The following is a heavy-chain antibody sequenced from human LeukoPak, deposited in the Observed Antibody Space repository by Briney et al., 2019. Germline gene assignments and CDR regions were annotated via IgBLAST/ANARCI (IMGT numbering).Heavy chain of an antibody. CDR2: ISSTSSYI. V-gene: IGHV3-21*01. J-gene: IGHJ4*02. CDR1: GFTFTTYS. D-gene: IGHD2-2*01. CDR3: ARENSTDSSIDY. Sequence: GGSLRLSCVASGFTFTTYSPNWVRQAPGKGLEWVSSISSTSSYIYYADSVKGRFTLSRDNAKNSIYLQMDSLRAEDTAVYYCARENSTDSSIDYWGQGTLVTVSS.